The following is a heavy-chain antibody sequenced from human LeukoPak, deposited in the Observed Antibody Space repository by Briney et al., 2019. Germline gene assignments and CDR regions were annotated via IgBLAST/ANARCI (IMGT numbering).Heavy chain of an antibody. J-gene: IGHJ4*02. V-gene: IGHV3-48*04. CDR3: AREDSDPRFDY. CDR1: GFTFSTYN. Sequence: PGGSLRLSCAASGFTFSTYNMNWVRQAPGKGLEWVSYISSSSSTIYYADSVKGRFTISRDNAKNSLYLQMNSLRAEDTAVYYCAREDSDPRFDYWGQGTLVTVSS. D-gene: IGHD1-26*01. CDR2: ISSSSSTI.